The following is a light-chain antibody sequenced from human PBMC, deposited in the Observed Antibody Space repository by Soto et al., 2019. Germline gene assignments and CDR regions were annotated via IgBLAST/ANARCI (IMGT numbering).Light chain of an antibody. CDR3: QQSNSSPLT. Sequence: DILMTQSPSSLSVSLGDRATITCRASQSISNHLAWYQQKPGQAPRLLIYGASSRPTGIPARFSGSGSGTEFTLTISSLQSEDFATYSCQQSNSSPLTFGRGTKVDIK. V-gene: IGKV3-15*01. CDR2: GAS. CDR1: QSISNH. J-gene: IGKJ1*01.